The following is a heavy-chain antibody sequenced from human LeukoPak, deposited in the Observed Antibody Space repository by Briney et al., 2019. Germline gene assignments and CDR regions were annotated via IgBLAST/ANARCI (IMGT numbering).Heavy chain of an antibody. CDR2: IIPILGIA. D-gene: IGHD6-13*01. CDR1: GGTFSSYA. Sequence: SVKVSCKSSGGTFSSYAISWVRQAPGPGLEWMGRIIPILGIANYAQKFQGRVTITADKSTHTAYMELSSVRSADTAVYYCARGIASAAHSIYYFDYWGQGTLVTVSS. J-gene: IGHJ4*02. CDR3: ARGIASAAHSIYYFDY. V-gene: IGHV1-69*04.